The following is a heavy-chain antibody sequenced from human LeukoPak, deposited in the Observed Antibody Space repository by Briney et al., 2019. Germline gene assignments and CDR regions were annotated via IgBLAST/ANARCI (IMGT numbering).Heavy chain of an antibody. CDR1: GFTVSSNY. CDR2: TYTGGST. J-gene: IGHJ4*02. D-gene: IGHD3-22*01. V-gene: IGHV3-53*01. CDR3: VKGGFTYYDD. Sequence: AGGSLRLSCAASGFTVSSNYMSWVRQAPGKGLEWVSVTYTGGSTNYANSVKGRFTISRDNSKNALFLQMNSLRAEDTAIYYCVKGGFTYYDDWGQGTLVTVSS.